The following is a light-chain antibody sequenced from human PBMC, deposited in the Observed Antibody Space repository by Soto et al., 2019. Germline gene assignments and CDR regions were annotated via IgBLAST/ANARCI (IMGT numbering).Light chain of an antibody. CDR2: RND. CDR1: ISNIGNNY. Sequence: QSVLTQPSSVSGTTGQGVTISCSGCISNIGNNYVYWFQQLPGTAPKVLSNRNDQRPSGVPDRFSGSKSGTSASLAISGLRSEDEAHYYCAAWDDTVRSYVFGTGTKLTV. V-gene: IGLV1-47*01. CDR3: AAWDDTVRSYV. J-gene: IGLJ1*01.